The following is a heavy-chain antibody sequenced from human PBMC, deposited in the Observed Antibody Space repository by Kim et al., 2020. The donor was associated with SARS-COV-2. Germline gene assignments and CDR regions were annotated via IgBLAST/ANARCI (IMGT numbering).Heavy chain of an antibody. CDR2: INHSGST. Sequence: SETLSLTCAVYGGSFSGYYWSWIRQPPGKGLEWIGEINHSGSTNYNPSLKSRVTISVDTSKNQFSLKLSSVTAADTAVYYCARISGSGYYYRYFQHWGQGTLVTVSS. V-gene: IGHV4-34*01. D-gene: IGHD3-22*01. J-gene: IGHJ1*01. CDR3: ARISGSGYYYRYFQH. CDR1: GGSFSGYY.